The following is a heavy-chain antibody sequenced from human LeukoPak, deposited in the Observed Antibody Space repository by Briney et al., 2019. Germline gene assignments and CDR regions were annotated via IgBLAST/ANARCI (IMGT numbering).Heavy chain of an antibody. V-gene: IGHV4-31*03. D-gene: IGHD5-18*01. CDR2: IYYSGST. Sequence: KPSQTLSLTCTVSGGSIGSGGYYWSWIRQHPGKGLEWIGYIYYSGSTYYNPSLKSRVTISVDTSKNQFSLKLSSVTAADTAVYYCARAVTYSYAHDYWGQGTLVTVSS. CDR3: ARAVTYSYAHDY. J-gene: IGHJ4*02. CDR1: GGSIGSGGYY.